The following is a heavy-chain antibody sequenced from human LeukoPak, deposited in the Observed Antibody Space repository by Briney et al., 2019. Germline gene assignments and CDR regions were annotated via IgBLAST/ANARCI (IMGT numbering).Heavy chain of an antibody. Sequence: SQTLSLTCVVSGDSVSSKNGAWNWIRQSPSRGLEWLGRTYYRSKWYNDYAESMEGRMTISQDTSKYQYSLHLNSVTPDDTAVYYCARDFGTTGWHTFDYWGQGTLVTVSS. J-gene: IGHJ4*02. D-gene: IGHD6-19*01. V-gene: IGHV6-1*01. CDR1: GDSVSSKNGA. CDR3: ARDFGTTGWHTFDY. CDR2: TYYRSKWYN.